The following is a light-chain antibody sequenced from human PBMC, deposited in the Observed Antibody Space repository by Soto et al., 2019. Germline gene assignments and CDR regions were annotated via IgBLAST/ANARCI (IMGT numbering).Light chain of an antibody. CDR2: GAS. Sequence: EIVLTQSPATLSVSPGESATLSCRASQSVSSNLAWYQQKPGQAPRLLIYGASTRATGFPARFSGSGSGTEFTLTISSLQAEDVAVYYCQQYYSSITFGQGTRLEIK. J-gene: IGKJ5*01. V-gene: IGKV3-15*01. CDR3: QQYYSSIT. CDR1: QSVSSN.